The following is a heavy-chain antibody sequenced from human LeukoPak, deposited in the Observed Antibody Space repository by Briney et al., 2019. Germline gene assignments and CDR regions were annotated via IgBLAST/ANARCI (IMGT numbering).Heavy chain of an antibody. D-gene: IGHD3-10*01. J-gene: IGHJ5*02. CDR2: ISAYNGNT. V-gene: IGHV1-18*04. CDR1: GYTFTSYY. Sequence: ASVKVSCKASGYTFTSYYMHWVRQAPGQGLEWMGWISAYNGNTNYAQKLQGRVTMTTDTSTSTAYMELRSLRSDDTAVYYCARHTGSGSYYNRFINWFDPWGQGTLVTVSS. CDR3: ARHTGSGSYYNRFINWFDP.